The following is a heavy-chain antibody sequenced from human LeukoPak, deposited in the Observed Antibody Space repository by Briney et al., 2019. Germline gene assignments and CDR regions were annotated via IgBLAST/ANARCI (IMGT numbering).Heavy chain of an antibody. CDR2: ISYDGSNK. D-gene: IGHD6-13*01. CDR1: GFTFSSYA. CDR3: ARETYKAHSSSWYFDY. V-gene: IGHV3-30-3*01. Sequence: GGSLRLSCAASGFTFSSYAMHWVRQAPGKGLEWVAVISYDGSNKYYADSVKGRFTISRDNSKNTLYLQMNSLRAEDTAVYYCARETYKAHSSSWYFDYWGQGTLVTVSS. J-gene: IGHJ4*02.